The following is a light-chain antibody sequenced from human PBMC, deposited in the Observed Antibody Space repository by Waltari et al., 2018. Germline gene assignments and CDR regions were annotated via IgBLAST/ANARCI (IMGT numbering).Light chain of an antibody. CDR2: MVS. CDR3: QQYYSPWT. Sequence: DIQMTQSPSTLSASVGDRVTITCRASQSISTWLAWYQQKPGKAPKLLIYMVSNLESGVPSRFSGSGAGTEFTLTISSLQADDFATYYCQQYYSPWTFGQGTKVEIK. J-gene: IGKJ1*01. CDR1: QSISTW. V-gene: IGKV1-5*03.